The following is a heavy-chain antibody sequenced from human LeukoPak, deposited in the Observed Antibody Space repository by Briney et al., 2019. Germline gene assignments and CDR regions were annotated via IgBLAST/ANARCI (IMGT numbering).Heavy chain of an antibody. J-gene: IGHJ4*02. Sequence: GGSLRLSCTASGFAFDEHGMRWVRQVPGKGLEWVSGIKWSGGSTGYADPLRGRFTISRDNAKNSLYLQMDSLRAEDTALYYCARAPITSPFYFDYWGQGTLVTVSS. V-gene: IGHV3-20*04. CDR3: ARAPITSPFYFDY. CDR2: IKWSGGST. D-gene: IGHD2-2*01. CDR1: GFAFDEHG.